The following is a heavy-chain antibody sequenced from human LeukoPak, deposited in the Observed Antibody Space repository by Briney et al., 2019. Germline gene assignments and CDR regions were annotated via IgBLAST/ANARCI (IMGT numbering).Heavy chain of an antibody. CDR2: IYYSGST. Sequence: SETLSLTCTVSGDSISGYYWSWIRQPPGKGLEWIGYIYYSGSTNYNPSLKSRVTISVDTSKNQFSLKLSSVTAADTAVYYCARHLGVDDYWGQGTLVTVSS. J-gene: IGHJ4*02. CDR3: ARHLGVDDY. CDR1: GDSISGYY. V-gene: IGHV4-59*08. D-gene: IGHD3-16*01.